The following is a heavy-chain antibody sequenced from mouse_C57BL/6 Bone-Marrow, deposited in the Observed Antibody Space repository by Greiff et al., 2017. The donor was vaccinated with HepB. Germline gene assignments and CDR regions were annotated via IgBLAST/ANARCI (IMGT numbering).Heavy chain of an antibody. D-gene: IGHD1-1*01. V-gene: IGHV14-4*01. CDR3: TPWGCSSYGLFDY. Sequence: VQLKESGAELVRPGASVKLSCTASGFNIKDDYMYWVKQRPEQGLEWIGWIDPENGDTEYASKFQGKATITADTSSNTAYLQLSSLTSEDTAVYYCTPWGCSSYGLFDYWGQGTTLTVSS. CDR2: IDPENGDT. J-gene: IGHJ2*01. CDR1: GFNIKDDY.